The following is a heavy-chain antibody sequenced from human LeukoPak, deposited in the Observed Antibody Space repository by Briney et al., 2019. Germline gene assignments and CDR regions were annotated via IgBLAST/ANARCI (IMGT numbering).Heavy chain of an antibody. Sequence: ASVKVSCKASGYTFTSYAMHWVRQAPGQRLEWMGWINAGNGNTKYSQKFQGRVTITRDTSASTAYMELSSLRSEDTAVYYCARVGAYYDSSGYYYRFWGQGTLVTVSS. V-gene: IGHV1-3*01. CDR2: INAGNGNT. J-gene: IGHJ4*02. CDR3: ARVGAYYDSSGYYYRF. CDR1: GYTFTSYA. D-gene: IGHD3-22*01.